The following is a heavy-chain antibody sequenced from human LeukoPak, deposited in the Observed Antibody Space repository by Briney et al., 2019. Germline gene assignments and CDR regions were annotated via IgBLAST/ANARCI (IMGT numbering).Heavy chain of an antibody. Sequence: SVKVSCKASGGTFSSYAISWARQAPGQGLEWMGRIIPIFGTANYAQKFQGRVTITTDESTSTAYMELSSLRSEDTAVYYCARDPYCSSTSCRPRSPNYFDYWGQGTLVAVSS. CDR1: GGTFSSYA. J-gene: IGHJ4*02. CDR3: ARDPYCSSTSCRPRSPNYFDY. V-gene: IGHV1-69*05. CDR2: IIPIFGTA. D-gene: IGHD2-2*01.